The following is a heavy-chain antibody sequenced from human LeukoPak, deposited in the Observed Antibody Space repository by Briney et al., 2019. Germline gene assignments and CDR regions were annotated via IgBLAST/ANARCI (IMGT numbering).Heavy chain of an antibody. V-gene: IGHV1-69*13. CDR1: GGTFSSYA. Sequence: GASVTVSCKASGGTFSSYAISWVRQPPGQGLEWMGGFIPIFGTANYAQKFQGRVTITADESTSTAYMELSSLGSEDTAVYYCARDCSGGSCYDYYYGMDVWGQGTTVTVSS. J-gene: IGHJ6*02. CDR3: ARDCSGGSCYDYYYGMDV. D-gene: IGHD2-15*01. CDR2: FIPIFGTA.